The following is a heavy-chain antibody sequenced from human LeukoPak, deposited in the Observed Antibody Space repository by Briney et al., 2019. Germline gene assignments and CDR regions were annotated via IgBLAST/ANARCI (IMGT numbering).Heavy chain of an antibody. Sequence: SETLSLTCTVSGGSISSGDYYWSWIRQPPGKGLDWVGYMYYSGSTYYNPSLKSRVTISVDTSKNQFSLKLSSVTAADTAVYYCARPYYYDSRIDPWGQGTLVTVSS. CDR2: MYYSGST. CDR1: GGSISSGDYY. V-gene: IGHV4-30-4*01. CDR3: ARPYYYDSRIDP. J-gene: IGHJ5*02. D-gene: IGHD3-22*01.